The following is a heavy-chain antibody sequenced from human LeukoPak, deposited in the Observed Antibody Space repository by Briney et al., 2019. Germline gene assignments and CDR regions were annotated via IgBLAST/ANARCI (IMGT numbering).Heavy chain of an antibody. CDR2: IIPIFTTT. CDR1: GGTFSNYA. J-gene: IGHJ5*02. V-gene: IGHV1-69*06. Sequence: ASVKVSCKASGGTFSNYAISWVRQAPGQGLEWMGTIIPIFTTTNYAQKFQGRVTIAADKSTNAAYMELSSLRSEDTAVYYWAQDVLEYYDRSKYVTWGQGTRVTVSS. D-gene: IGHD3-22*01. CDR3: AQDVLEYYDRSKYVT.